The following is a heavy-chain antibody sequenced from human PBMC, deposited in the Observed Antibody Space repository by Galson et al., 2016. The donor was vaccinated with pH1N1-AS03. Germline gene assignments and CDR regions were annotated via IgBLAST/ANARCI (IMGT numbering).Heavy chain of an antibody. CDR2: LHISGSV. V-gene: IGHV4-4*07. CDR1: GASVTNYF. J-gene: IGHJ6*04. CDR3: VRKDGDV. D-gene: IGHD4-17*01. Sequence: LSLTCTVSGASVTNYFWSWIRQSAGKGLEWIGRLHISGSVEYNPSLKSRVTMSVDTSKNELSLRVTFVTAADTAVYYCVRKDGDVWGKGTTVTVSS.